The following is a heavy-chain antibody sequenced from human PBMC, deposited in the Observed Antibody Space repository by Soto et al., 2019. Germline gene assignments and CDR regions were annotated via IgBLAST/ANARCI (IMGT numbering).Heavy chain of an antibody. Sequence: QVQLVQSGAEVKKPGASVKVSCKASGYTFTSYDINWVRQATGQGLEWMGWVNPNSGNTGYAKKFQGRVTMTRNTSISTAYLELSSLRSEDTAVYYCARGIYCSGGSCYGRGSGGDAFDIWGQGTMVTVSS. CDR2: VNPNSGNT. V-gene: IGHV1-8*01. CDR3: ARGIYCSGGSCYGRGSGGDAFDI. D-gene: IGHD2-15*01. CDR1: GYTFTSYD. J-gene: IGHJ3*02.